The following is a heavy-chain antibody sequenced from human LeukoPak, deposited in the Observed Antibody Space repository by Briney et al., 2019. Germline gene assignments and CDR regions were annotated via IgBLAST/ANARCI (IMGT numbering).Heavy chain of an antibody. CDR2: ISGSGGST. CDR3: ARAVAYGIDTGYFDY. V-gene: IGHV3-23*01. CDR1: GFTFSSYG. Sequence: PGGSLRLSCAASGFTFSSYGMSWVRQAPGKGLEWVSAISGSGGSTYYADSVKGRFTISRDNSKNTLYLQMNSLRAEDTAVYYCARAVAYGIDTGYFDYWGQGTLVTVSS. D-gene: IGHD2-8*02. J-gene: IGHJ4*02.